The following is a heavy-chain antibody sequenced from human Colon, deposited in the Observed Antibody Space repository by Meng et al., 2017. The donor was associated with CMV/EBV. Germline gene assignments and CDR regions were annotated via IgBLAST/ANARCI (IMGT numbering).Heavy chain of an antibody. CDR1: KLSLTGYY. CDR2: INHRADT. V-gene: IGHV4-34*01. CDR3: ARTIRASRAGWFDP. D-gene: IGHD4/OR15-4a*01. J-gene: IGHJ5*02. Sequence: TVYKLSLTGYYWIWIPQPPGNVLEWIAEINHRADTNYNPSLKSRVTISVDTSKNHFSLSLTSVTAADTAVYYCARTIRASRAGWFDPWGQGTLVTVSS.